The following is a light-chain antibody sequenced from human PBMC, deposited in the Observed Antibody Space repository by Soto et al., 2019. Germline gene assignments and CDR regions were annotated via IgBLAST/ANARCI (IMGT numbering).Light chain of an antibody. CDR1: QSISTY. V-gene: IGKV1-39*01. J-gene: IGKJ4*01. CDR3: QQTDSTPLT. CDR2: AAS. Sequence: DIQMTQSPSSLSASVGDRVTITCRASQSISTYFNWYQQKPGKAPKLLIYAASSWQSGFPSRFSGSGSGTDITITIGSLQPEEVATYLCQQTDSTPLTYRGATKLDIQ.